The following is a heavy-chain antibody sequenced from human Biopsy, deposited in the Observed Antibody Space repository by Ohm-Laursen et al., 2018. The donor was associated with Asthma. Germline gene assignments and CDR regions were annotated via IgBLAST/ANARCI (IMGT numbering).Heavy chain of an antibody. CDR2: ISYTGSA. CDR3: ARHWDWGSFFDY. J-gene: IGHJ4*02. CDR1: GGSMSSSSYY. V-gene: IGHV4-39*01. Sequence: SDTLSLTCTASGGSMSSSSYYWGWIRQPPGKGLEWMGSISYTGSAYHNPSLKSRVTISEDTPKNHFSLKLSSVTAADTAVYYCARHWDWGSFFDYWGQGTPVTVSS. D-gene: IGHD7-27*01.